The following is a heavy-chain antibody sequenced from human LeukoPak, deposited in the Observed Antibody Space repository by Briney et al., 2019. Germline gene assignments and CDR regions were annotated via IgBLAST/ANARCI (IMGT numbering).Heavy chain of an antibody. D-gene: IGHD2-2*01. Sequence: SVKVSCKASGGTFSSYAISWVRQAPGQGLEWMGGIIPIFGTANYAQKFQGRVTITADESTSTAYMELSSLRSEDTAVYYCARGSPIVVVPAAIEYYYYYGMDVWGKGTTVTVSS. CDR3: ARGSPIVVVPAAIEYYYYYGMDV. CDR1: GGTFSSYA. J-gene: IGHJ6*04. CDR2: IIPIFGTA. V-gene: IGHV1-69*13.